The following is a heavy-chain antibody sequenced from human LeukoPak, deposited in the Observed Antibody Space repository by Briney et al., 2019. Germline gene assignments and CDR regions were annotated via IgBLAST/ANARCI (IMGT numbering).Heavy chain of an antibody. CDR2: INPNSSGT. J-gene: IGHJ4*02. CDR3: ARVRIAVAGKYYFDY. D-gene: IGHD6-19*01. Sequence: ASVKVSFKASGYTFTGYYMHWVRQAPGQGLEWMGWINPNSSGTNYAQKFQGRVTMTRDTSISTAYMELSRLRSDDTAVYYCARVRIAVAGKYYFDYWGQGTLVTVSS. V-gene: IGHV1-2*02. CDR1: GYTFTGYY.